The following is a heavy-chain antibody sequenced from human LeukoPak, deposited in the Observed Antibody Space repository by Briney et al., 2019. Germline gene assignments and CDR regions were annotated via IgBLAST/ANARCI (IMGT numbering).Heavy chain of an antibody. CDR3: AKDLDKWELLLYYYGMDV. CDR1: GFTFSSYG. CDR2: ISYDGSKK. D-gene: IGHD1-26*01. Sequence: SGGSLRLSCAASGFTFSSYGMHWVRQAPGKGLEWVAVISYDGSKKYYADSVKGRFTISRDNSKNTLWLQMNSLRAEDTAVYYCAKDLDKWELLLYYYGMDVWGQGTTVTVSS. V-gene: IGHV3-30*18. J-gene: IGHJ6*02.